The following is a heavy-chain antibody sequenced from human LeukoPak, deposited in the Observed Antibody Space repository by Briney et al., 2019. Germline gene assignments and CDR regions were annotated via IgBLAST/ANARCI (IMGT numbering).Heavy chain of an antibody. J-gene: IGHJ4*02. D-gene: IGHD4/OR15-4a*01. Sequence: SETLSLTCTVSGGSISSYYWSWIRQPPGKGLEWIGYIYYSGSTNYNPSLKSRVTISVDTSKNQFSLRLSSVTAADTAVYYCARLNCDDGCHNSIYWGQGTLITVSS. CDR1: GGSISSYY. V-gene: IGHV4-59*01. CDR2: IYYSGST. CDR3: ARLNCDDGCHNSIY.